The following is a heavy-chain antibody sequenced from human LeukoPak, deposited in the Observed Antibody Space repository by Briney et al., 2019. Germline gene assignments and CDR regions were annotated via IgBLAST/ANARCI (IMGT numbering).Heavy chain of an antibody. V-gene: IGHV3-30*02. Sequence: GGSLRLSCAASGFTFSSHAMHWVRQAPGKGLEWVAFIRYDGSNKYYADSVKGRFTISRDNSKNTLYLQMNSLRAEDTAVYYCAKDDCSGGSCYSFHYYYYMDVWGKGTTVTVSS. CDR1: GFTFSSHA. J-gene: IGHJ6*03. D-gene: IGHD2-15*01. CDR3: AKDDCSGGSCYSFHYYYYMDV. CDR2: IRYDGSNK.